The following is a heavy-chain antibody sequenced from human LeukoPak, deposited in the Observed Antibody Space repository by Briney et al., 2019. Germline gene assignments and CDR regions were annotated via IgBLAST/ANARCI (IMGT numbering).Heavy chain of an antibody. D-gene: IGHD5-24*01. CDR2: ISSSSSYI. CDR1: GFTFSSYR. J-gene: IGHJ4*02. V-gene: IGHV3-21*01. CDR3: ARGRDGYNYYPDY. Sequence: GGSLRLSFAASGFTFSSYRMNWVRQAPGKGLEWVSSISSSSSYIYYPDSVKARFTISRDNAKNSLYLQMNSLRAEDTAVYYCARGRDGYNYYPDYWGQGTLVTVSS.